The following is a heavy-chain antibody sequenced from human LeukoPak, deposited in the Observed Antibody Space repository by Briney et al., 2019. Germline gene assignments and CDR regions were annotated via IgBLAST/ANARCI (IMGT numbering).Heavy chain of an antibody. V-gene: IGHV3-30-3*01. Sequence: GGSLRLSCAASGFTFSTYAMHWVRQAPGKGLEWVAVISYDGSNKYYADSVKGRFTISRDNSKNTLYLQMNSLRAEDTAVYYCARDQYQLLAYFDYWGQGTLVTVSS. J-gene: IGHJ4*02. CDR2: ISYDGSNK. D-gene: IGHD2-2*01. CDR3: ARDQYQLLAYFDY. CDR1: GFTFSTYA.